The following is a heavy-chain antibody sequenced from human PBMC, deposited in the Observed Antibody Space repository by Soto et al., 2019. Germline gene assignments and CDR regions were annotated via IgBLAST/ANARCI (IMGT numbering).Heavy chain of an antibody. J-gene: IGHJ4*02. D-gene: IGHD1-1*01. Sequence: PGGSLRLSCGGSGFTFSHAWMTWVRQAAGKGLEWVGRIKSKADGETVDYAAPVKGRFTISRDDSRGTLYLQMNSLKTEDTAVYYCATGSRRTGTPGSPPHYDYWGQGTVVTVSS. CDR1: GFTFSHAW. V-gene: IGHV3-15*01. CDR2: IKSKADGETV. CDR3: ATGSRRTGTPGSPPHYDY.